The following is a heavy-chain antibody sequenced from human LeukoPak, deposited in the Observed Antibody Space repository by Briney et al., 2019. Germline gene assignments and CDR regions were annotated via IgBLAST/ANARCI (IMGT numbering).Heavy chain of an antibody. CDR2: TYYRSKWYN. D-gene: IGHD3-9*01. CDR3: ARERADRIDILTDPPYYFDY. Sequence: SQTLSLTCAISGDSVSSNSAAWNWIRQSPSRGLEWLGRTYYRSKWYNDYAVSVKSRITINPDTSKNQFSLQLNSVTPEDTAVYYCARERADRIDILTDPPYYFDYWGQGTLVTVSS. V-gene: IGHV6-1*01. J-gene: IGHJ4*02. CDR1: GDSVSSNSAA.